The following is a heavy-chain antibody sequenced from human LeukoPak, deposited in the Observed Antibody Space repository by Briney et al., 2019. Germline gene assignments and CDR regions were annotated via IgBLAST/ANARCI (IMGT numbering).Heavy chain of an antibody. CDR3: ARCDILTGVYYFDY. CDR2: ITGSGAGT. J-gene: IGHJ4*02. V-gene: IGHV3-23*01. D-gene: IGHD3-9*01. Sequence: GGSLRLSCVASGLTFSRYGMSWVRQAPGKGLEWVSAITGSGAGTYYADSVKGRFTISRDNAKNSLYLQMNSLRDEDTAVYYCARCDILTGVYYFDYWGQGTLVTVSS. CDR1: GLTFSRYG.